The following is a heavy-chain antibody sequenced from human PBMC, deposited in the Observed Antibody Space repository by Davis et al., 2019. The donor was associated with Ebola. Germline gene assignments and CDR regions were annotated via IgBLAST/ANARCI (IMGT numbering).Heavy chain of an antibody. D-gene: IGHD1-7*01. CDR1: GGSVRSGSYR. J-gene: IGHJ5*02. Sequence: SETLSLTCTVSGGSVRSGSYRWSWIRQPPGKGLEWIGHIYSRGSTNYNPSLKSRLTISIDTSENQFSLKLTSVTAADTAVYYCARLLDWNYLVNWFDPWGQGTLVTVSS. CDR2: IYSRGST. CDR3: ARLLDWNYLVNWFDP. V-gene: IGHV4-61*01.